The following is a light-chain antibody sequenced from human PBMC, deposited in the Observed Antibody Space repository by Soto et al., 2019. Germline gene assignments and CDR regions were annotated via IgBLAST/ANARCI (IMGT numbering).Light chain of an antibody. Sequence: EIVMTQSPATLSVSPGERATLSCRASQSVSSNLAWYQQKPGQAPRLLIYGASTRATGIPARFSGSGSGTEFTLTIMSLQSEDFTVYYCQQYNKWWTFGPGTKVEI. CDR3: QQYNKWWT. CDR1: QSVSSN. J-gene: IGKJ1*01. V-gene: IGKV3-15*01. CDR2: GAS.